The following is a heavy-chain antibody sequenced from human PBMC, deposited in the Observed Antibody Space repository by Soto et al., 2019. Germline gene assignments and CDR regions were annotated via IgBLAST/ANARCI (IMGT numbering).Heavy chain of an antibody. CDR3: AKDLLIVVVAAYGSDY. Sequence: GGSLRLSCAASGFAFSNYGMFWVRQAPGKGLEWVAAILYDGSLQFYADSVKGRFTISRDNPKNTLYLQMNSLRAEDTAVYYCAKDLLIVVVAAYGSDYWGQGTLVTVSS. CDR1: GFAFSNYG. D-gene: IGHD2-15*01. CDR2: ILYDGSLQ. J-gene: IGHJ4*02. V-gene: IGHV3-30*18.